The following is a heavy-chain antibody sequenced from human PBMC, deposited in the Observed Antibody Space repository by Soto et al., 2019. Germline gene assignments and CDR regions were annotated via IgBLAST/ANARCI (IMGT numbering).Heavy chain of an antibody. CDR1: GYTFNTYS. D-gene: IGHD5-18*01. V-gene: IGHV1-18*01. CDR3: ARENVLSYVDTAMVDYFDY. Sequence: ASVKVSGKASGYTFNTYSISCVLQSPLQWLDWMGCISGYNGDTHYAQKFQGRVTMTTDTSTSTAYMELRSLRSDDTAMYYCARENVLSYVDTAMVDYFDYWGQGTLVTVSS. J-gene: IGHJ4*02. CDR2: ISGYNGDT.